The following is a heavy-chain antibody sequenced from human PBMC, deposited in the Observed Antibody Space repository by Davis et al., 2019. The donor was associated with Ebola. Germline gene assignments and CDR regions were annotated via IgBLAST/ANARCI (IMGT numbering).Heavy chain of an antibody. V-gene: IGHV3-23*01. D-gene: IGHD3-10*01. CDR2: ISDSGGAT. CDR3: AKDLTSYYGSGDFFDY. CDR1: GFLFSSYA. J-gene: IGHJ4*02. Sequence: GESLKISCAASGFLFSSYAMSWVRQAPGRGLEWVSSISDSGGATFYADSVKGRIVMSRDNSNDTLYLRMNNLRAEDTAIYYCAKDLTSYYGSGDFFDYWGQGILVTVSS.